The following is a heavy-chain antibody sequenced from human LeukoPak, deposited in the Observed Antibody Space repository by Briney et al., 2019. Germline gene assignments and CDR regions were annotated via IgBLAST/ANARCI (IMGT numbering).Heavy chain of an antibody. J-gene: IGHJ1*01. CDR3: ARGGSDH. D-gene: IGHD2-15*01. CDR2: IYTTGST. CDR1: GGSIRNYY. V-gene: IGHV4-4*07. Sequence: SETLSLTCTVSGGSIRNYYWSWIRQPAGKGLEWIGRIYTTGSTNYNPSLKSRVTMSLDTSKNHFSLKLSSVTGADTAVYYCARGGSDHWGQGTLVTVSS.